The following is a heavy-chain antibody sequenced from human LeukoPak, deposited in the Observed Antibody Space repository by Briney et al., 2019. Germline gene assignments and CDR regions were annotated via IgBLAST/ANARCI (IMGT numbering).Heavy chain of an antibody. V-gene: IGHV4-59*08. Sequence: SETLSLTCTVSGGSISSYYWSWIRQPPGKGLEWIGYIYYSGSTNYNPSLKSRVTISADTSKNQFSLKLSSVTAADTAVYYCARLYDSSGYYYPFDYWGQGTLVTVSS. J-gene: IGHJ4*02. D-gene: IGHD3-22*01. CDR2: IYYSGST. CDR3: ARLYDSSGYYYPFDY. CDR1: GGSISSYY.